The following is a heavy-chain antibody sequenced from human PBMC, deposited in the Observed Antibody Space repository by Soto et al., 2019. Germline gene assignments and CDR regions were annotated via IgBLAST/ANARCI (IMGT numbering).Heavy chain of an antibody. J-gene: IGHJ4*02. Sequence: PGGSLRLSCAASGFTFSSYSMNWVRQAPGKGLEWVSSISSSSSYIYYADSVKGRFTISRDNAKNSLYLQVNSLRAEDTAVYYCARDPAYSSASDYWGQGTLVTVSS. CDR2: ISSSSSYI. CDR1: GFTFSSYS. V-gene: IGHV3-21*01. D-gene: IGHD6-19*01. CDR3: ARDPAYSSASDY.